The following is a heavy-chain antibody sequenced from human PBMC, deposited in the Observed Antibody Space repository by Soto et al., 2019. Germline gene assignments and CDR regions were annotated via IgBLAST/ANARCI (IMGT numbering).Heavy chain of an antibody. J-gene: IGHJ6*02. D-gene: IGHD2-15*01. CDR3: ARERGCSGGSCYYPYGMDV. CDR1: GGSISSGDYY. V-gene: IGHV4-30-4*01. CDR2: IYYSGST. Sequence: SETLSLTCTVSGGSISSGDYYWSWIRQPPGKGLEWIGYIYYSGSTYYNPSLKSRVTISVDTSKNQFSLKLSSVTAADTAVYYCARERGCSGGSCYYPYGMDVWGQGTTVTVSS.